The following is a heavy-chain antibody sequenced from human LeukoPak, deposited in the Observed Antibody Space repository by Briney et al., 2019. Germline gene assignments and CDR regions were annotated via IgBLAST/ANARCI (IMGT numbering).Heavy chain of an antibody. Sequence: PSETLSLTCTVSGDSFTSVTDYWAWIRQPPGKGLEWIASGDYSGGTYYNPSLESRVAISADMSKNQFSLKLSSVTAADTAVYYCARGSTMGAYRNAFDIWGQGTMVTVSS. CDR1: GDSFTSVTDY. J-gene: IGHJ3*02. CDR3: ARGSTMGAYRNAFDI. V-gene: IGHV4-39*07. CDR2: GDYSGGT. D-gene: IGHD5/OR15-5a*01.